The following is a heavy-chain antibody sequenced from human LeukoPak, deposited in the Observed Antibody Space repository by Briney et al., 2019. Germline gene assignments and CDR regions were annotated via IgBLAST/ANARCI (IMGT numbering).Heavy chain of an antibody. D-gene: IGHD5-12*01. CDR2: ISYDGSNK. CDR3: ARDNQWLQTFVY. V-gene: IGHV3-30-3*01. Sequence: GGSLRLSCAASGFTFSSYAMHWVRQAPGKGLEWVAVISYDGSNKYYADSVKGRFTISRDNSKNTLYLQKNSLRAEDTGVYYCARDNQWLQTFVYWGHGALVTVSS. CDR1: GFTFSSYA. J-gene: IGHJ4*01.